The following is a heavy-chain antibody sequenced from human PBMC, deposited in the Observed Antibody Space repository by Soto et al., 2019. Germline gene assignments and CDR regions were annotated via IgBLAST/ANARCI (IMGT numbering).Heavy chain of an antibody. J-gene: IGHJ5*02. CDR3: AQDILHSSGWYDYST. D-gene: IGHD6-19*01. CDR2: ISWNRSSI. V-gene: IGHV3-9*01. Sequence: DVQLVESGGGLVQPGSSLRLSCAASGFTFDDYAMHWVRQAPGKGLEWVSVISWNRSSIAYGDSVKGRCTISRDNATNSLYLQMISLRAEDTALYYCAQDILHSSGWYDYSTWGQGTLVTVSS. CDR1: GFTFDDYA.